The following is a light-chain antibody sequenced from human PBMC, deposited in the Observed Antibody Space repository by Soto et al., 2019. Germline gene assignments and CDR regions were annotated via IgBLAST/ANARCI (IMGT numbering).Light chain of an antibody. J-gene: IGLJ1*01. CDR1: SSDVGGYNY. CDR3: TSYTSSSTKV. CDR2: EVT. V-gene: IGLV2-14*01. Sequence: QSVLTQPSSLSGSPGQSITISCTGTSSDVGGYNYVSWYQHHPGKAPKLMIYEVTNRPSGVSNRFSGSKSGNTASLNISGLQAEDEAHYYCTSYTSSSTKVFGTGTQVTVL.